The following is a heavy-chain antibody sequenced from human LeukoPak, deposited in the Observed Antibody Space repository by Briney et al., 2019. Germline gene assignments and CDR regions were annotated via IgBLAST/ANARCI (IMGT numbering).Heavy chain of an antibody. CDR1: GFTFSTYG. Sequence: PGRSLRVSCAASGFTFSTYGMHWVRQAPGKGLEWVAVISYDGSNKYYADSVKGRFTISRDNSKNTLYLQMNSLRAEDTAVYYCAKDLNYYGSGSLAYWGQGTLVTVSS. D-gene: IGHD3-10*01. J-gene: IGHJ4*02. CDR2: ISYDGSNK. V-gene: IGHV3-30*18. CDR3: AKDLNYYGSGSLAY.